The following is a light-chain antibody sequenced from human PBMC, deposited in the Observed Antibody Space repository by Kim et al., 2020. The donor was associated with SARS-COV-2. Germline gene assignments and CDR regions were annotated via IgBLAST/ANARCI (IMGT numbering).Light chain of an antibody. Sequence: GQSITISCTGSSSDIGGYYYVSWFQQRPGKAPKLMIYEVSKRPSGISNRFSGSKSGNTASLTISGLQAEDEADYYCSSYTTSGTWVFGGGTKLTVL. J-gene: IGLJ3*02. CDR3: SSYTTSGTWV. CDR1: SSDIGGYYY. V-gene: IGLV2-14*01. CDR2: EVS.